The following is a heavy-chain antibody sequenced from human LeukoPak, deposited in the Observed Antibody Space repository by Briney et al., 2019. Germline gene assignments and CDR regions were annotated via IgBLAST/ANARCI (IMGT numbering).Heavy chain of an antibody. CDR3: ARGITMVRGVPTA. CDR2: IYYSGST. D-gene: IGHD3-10*01. Sequence: SETLSLTCTVSGGSISSSSYYWGWIRQPPGKGLEWIGSIYYSGSTYYNPSLKSRVTISVDTSKNQFSLKLSSVTAADTAVYYCARGITMVRGVPTAWGQGTLVTVSS. CDR1: GGSISSSSYY. J-gene: IGHJ5*02. V-gene: IGHV4-39*07.